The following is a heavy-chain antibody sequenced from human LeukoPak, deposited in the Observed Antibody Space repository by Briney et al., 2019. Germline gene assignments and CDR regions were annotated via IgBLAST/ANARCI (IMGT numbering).Heavy chain of an antibody. CDR1: GGSISSTSYY. CDR3: ASHYDILTGYAY. V-gene: IGHV4-39*07. CDR2: IYYSGST. Sequence: PSETLSLTCVVSGGSISSTSYYWGWIRQPPGKGLEWIGSIYYSGSTYYSPSLKSRVTISVDTSKNQFSLELSSVTAADTAVYYCASHYDILTGYAYWGQGTLVTVSS. D-gene: IGHD3-9*01. J-gene: IGHJ4*02.